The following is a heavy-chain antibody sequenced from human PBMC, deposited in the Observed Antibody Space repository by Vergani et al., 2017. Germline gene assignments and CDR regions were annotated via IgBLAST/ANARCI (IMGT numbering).Heavy chain of an antibody. J-gene: IGHJ4*02. V-gene: IGHV3-48*03. CDR2: ISSSGSTI. CDR3: ARDPAVARPSGTRXFDY. Sequence: EVQLVESGGGLVQPGGSLRLSCAASGFTFSSYEMNWVRQAPGKGLEWVSYISSSGSTIYYADSVKGRFTISRDNAKNSLYLQMNSLRAEDTAVYYCARDPAVARPSGTRXFDYWGQGTLVTVSS. CDR1: GFTFSSYE. D-gene: IGHD6-19*01.